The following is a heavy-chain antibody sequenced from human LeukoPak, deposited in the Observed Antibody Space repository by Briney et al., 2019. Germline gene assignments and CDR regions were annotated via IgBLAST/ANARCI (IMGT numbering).Heavy chain of an antibody. CDR3: AEAVRGVIIKNYYYYYMDV. Sequence: GASVKVSCKASGYTFTSYDINWVRQATGQGLEWMGWMNPNSGNTGYAQKFQGRVTMTRNTSISTAYMELSSLRSEDTAVYYCAEAVRGVIIKNYYYYYMDVWGKGTTVTVSS. CDR1: GYTFTSYD. D-gene: IGHD3-10*01. J-gene: IGHJ6*03. CDR2: MNPNSGNT. V-gene: IGHV1-8*01.